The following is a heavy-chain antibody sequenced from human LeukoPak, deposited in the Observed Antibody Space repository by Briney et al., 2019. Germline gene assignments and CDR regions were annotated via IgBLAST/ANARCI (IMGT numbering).Heavy chain of an antibody. D-gene: IGHD2-15*01. J-gene: IGHJ4*02. CDR1: GGSFSGYY. CDR2: ISGSGRGSTT. Sequence: ETLSLTCAVYGGSFSGYYWSWVRQAPGKGLEWVSNISGSGRGSTTYYADSVKGRFTISRDNSKNTLYLQMNSLRADDTAVYYCAKSGLNRFDFWGQGTLVTVSS. CDR3: AKSGLNRFDF. V-gene: IGHV3-23*01.